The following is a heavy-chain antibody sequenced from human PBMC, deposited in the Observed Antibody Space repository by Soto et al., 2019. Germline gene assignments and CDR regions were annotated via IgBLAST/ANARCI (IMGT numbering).Heavy chain of an antibody. Sequence: PSETLSLTCAVSGGYISSTNWWSWVRQPPGKGLEWIGEIYHSGSTNYNPPLKSRVTISVDKSKNQFSLKLSSVTAADTAVYYCARRLYYDSSGFEGGGMDVWGQGTTVTVSS. CDR1: GGYISSTNW. CDR3: ARRLYYDSSGFEGGGMDV. D-gene: IGHD3-22*01. V-gene: IGHV4-4*02. J-gene: IGHJ6*02. CDR2: IYHSGST.